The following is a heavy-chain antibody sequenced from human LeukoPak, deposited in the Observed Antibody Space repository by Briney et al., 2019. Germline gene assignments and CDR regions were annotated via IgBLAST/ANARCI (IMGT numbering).Heavy chain of an antibody. V-gene: IGHV4-39*01. CDR2: IYFSGST. J-gene: IGHJ4*02. Sequence: SETLSLTCTVSGGSISSSTLYWGWIRQPPGKGLEWIGSIYFSGSTDYNSSLKSRVTISVDTSKNQFSLKLTSVTAADTAVYYCARGYGTFDFWGQGILVTVSS. D-gene: IGHD5-18*01. CDR3: ARGYGTFDF. CDR1: GGSISSSTLY.